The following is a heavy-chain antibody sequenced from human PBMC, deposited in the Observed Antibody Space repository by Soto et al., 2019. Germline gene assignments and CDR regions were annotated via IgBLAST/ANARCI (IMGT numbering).Heavy chain of an antibody. CDR1: GGSISSYY. CDR3: ARGTRHYDILTGYYHKGAYYFDY. CDR2: INHSGST. D-gene: IGHD3-9*01. V-gene: IGHV4-34*01. Sequence: PSETLSLTCTVSGGSISSYYWSWIRQPPGKGLEWIGEINHSGSTNYNPSLKSRVTISVDTSKNQFSLKLSSVTAADTAVYYCARGTRHYDILTGYYHKGAYYFDYWGQGTLVTVSS. J-gene: IGHJ4*02.